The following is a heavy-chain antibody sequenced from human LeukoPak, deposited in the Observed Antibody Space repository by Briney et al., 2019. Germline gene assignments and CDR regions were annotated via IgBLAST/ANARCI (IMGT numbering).Heavy chain of an antibody. D-gene: IGHD2-15*01. V-gene: IGHV3-23*01. CDR1: GFTFSDYY. Sequence: PGGSLRLSCAASGFTFSDYYMNWIRQAPGKGLEWVSAISGSGGSTYYADSVKGRFTISRDNSKNTLYLQMNSLRAEDTAVYYCAKGGVVVAATLDYWGQGTLVTVSS. CDR2: ISGSGGST. J-gene: IGHJ4*02. CDR3: AKGGVVVAATLDY.